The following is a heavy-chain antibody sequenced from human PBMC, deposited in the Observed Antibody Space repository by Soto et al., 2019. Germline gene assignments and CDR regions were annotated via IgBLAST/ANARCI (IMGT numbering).Heavy chain of an antibody. J-gene: IGHJ4*02. CDR3: ARGIFGSGTANDY. Sequence: EVQLVESGGGLVQPGGSLRLSCAASGFTFTGSWMHWVRQAPGKGLVWVSRINGDGSGTSYADFVKGRFIISRDDAKNTLFLQMTGLRAEDTAVYYCARGIFGSGTANDYWGQGTLVNVSA. CDR2: INGDGSGT. V-gene: IGHV3-74*01. CDR1: GFTFTGSW. D-gene: IGHD3-10*01.